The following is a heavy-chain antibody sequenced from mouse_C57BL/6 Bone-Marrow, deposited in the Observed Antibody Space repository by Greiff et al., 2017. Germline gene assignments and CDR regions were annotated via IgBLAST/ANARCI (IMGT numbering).Heavy chain of an antibody. V-gene: IGHV14-4*01. J-gene: IGHJ2*01. CDR1: GFNIKDDY. Sequence: EVQRVESGAELVRPGASVKLSCTASGFNIKDDYMHWVKQRPEQGLEWIGWIDPETGGTEYASKFQGKATITADTSSNTAYLQLSSLTSEDTAVYYCTRGLTTLDYWGQGTTLTVSS. CDR2: IDPETGGT. CDR3: TRGLTTLDY. D-gene: IGHD1-1*01.